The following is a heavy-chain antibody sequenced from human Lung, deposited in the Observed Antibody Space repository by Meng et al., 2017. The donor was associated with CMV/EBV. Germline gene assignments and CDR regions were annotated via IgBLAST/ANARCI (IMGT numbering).Heavy chain of an antibody. Sequence: SCKASGYTFTSYDINWVRQATGQGVEWMGWMNPNSDNTGYAQKFQGRVTITGNTSISTAYMELSSLRSEDAAVYYCARWGVNMVYDYWGQGTLVTVSS. CDR1: GYTFTSYD. J-gene: IGHJ4*02. CDR2: MNPNSDNT. D-gene: IGHD2-8*01. CDR3: ARWGVNMVYDY. V-gene: IGHV1-8*03.